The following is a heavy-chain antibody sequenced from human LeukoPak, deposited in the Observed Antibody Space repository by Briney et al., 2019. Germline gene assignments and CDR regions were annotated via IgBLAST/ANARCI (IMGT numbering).Heavy chain of an antibody. CDR2: INTYNGNT. CDR3: ARLPYVAAAGNGLFDY. J-gene: IGHJ4*02. V-gene: IGHV1-18*01. D-gene: IGHD6-13*01. Sequence: GASVKVSCKASGYTFTNYGVSWVRQAPGQGLEWMGWINTYNGNTNYAQKLQGRVTMTTDTSTSTAYMELRSLRSDDTAVYYCARLPYVAAAGNGLFDYWGQGTLVTVSS. CDR1: GYTFTNYG.